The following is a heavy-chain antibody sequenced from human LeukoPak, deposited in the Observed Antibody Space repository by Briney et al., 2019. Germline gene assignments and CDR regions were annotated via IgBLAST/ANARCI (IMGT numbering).Heavy chain of an antibody. CDR2: ISSSASSI. D-gene: IGHD6-19*01. CDR1: RFTFSDYY. V-gene: IGHV3-11*01. CDR3: ARALPGWGFDP. Sequence: GGSLRLSCAASRFTFSDYYMSWIRQAPGKGLEWVSSISSSASSIYNADSVKGRFTISRDNAKNSLYLQMNSLRAEDTAVYYCARALPGWGFDPWGQGTLVTVSS. J-gene: IGHJ5*02.